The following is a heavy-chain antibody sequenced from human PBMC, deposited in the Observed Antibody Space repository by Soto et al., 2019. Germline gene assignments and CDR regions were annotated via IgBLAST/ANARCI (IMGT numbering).Heavy chain of an antibody. V-gene: IGHV3-48*02. J-gene: IGHJ4*02. CDR3: VRAACADCYGYGY. CDR2: VTASSSTI. CDR1: GFTFSTYS. Sequence: EVQLVESGGGLVQPGGSLRLSCAASGFTFSTYSMNWVRQAPGKGLEWVSYVTASSSTIYYADSVKGRFTISRDNAKNSLSLQMNTLRDEDTAVYYCVRAACADCYGYGYWGLGTLVTVSS. D-gene: IGHD5-18*01.